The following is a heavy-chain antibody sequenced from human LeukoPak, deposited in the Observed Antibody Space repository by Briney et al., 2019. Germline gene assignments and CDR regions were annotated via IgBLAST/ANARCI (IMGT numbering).Heavy chain of an antibody. CDR3: ARVSEGGAFDI. J-gene: IGHJ3*02. D-gene: IGHD1-14*01. V-gene: IGHV4-59*08. CDR2: IYYAGSS. Sequence: SETLSLTCTVSGASIKNYYWSWIRQPPGKGLEWIANIYYAGSSNYNPSLKSRVTMSVDTSKNQFSLKLSSVTAADTAVYYCARVSEGGAFDIWGQGTMVTVSS. CDR1: GASIKNYY.